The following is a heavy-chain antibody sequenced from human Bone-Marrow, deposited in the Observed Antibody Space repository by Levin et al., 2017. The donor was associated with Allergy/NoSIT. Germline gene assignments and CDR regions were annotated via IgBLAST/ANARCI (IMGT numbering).Heavy chain of an antibody. Sequence: PGGSLSLSCAASGFTFSSYTMHWVRQAPGKGLEWVTVISYDGNDKYYADSVKGRFTISRDDSKNTLYLQMNSLRGDDTAVYYCVASRTTGWGQGTLVTVSS. V-gene: IGHV3-30-3*01. CDR1: GFTFSSYT. CDR2: ISYDGNDK. D-gene: IGHD4-11*01. J-gene: IGHJ4*02. CDR3: VASRTTG.